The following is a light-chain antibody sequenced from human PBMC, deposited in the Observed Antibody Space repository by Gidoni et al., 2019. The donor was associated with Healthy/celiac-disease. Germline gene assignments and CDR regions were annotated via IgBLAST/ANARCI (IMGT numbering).Light chain of an antibody. J-gene: IGKJ2*01. CDR2: DAS. CDR1: QSSSSW. CDR3: QQYNSYPRYT. Sequence: DIQMTQSPSTLPASLGDRVNVTCRASQSSSSWLAWYQQKPGKAPKLLIYDASSLESGVPSRFSGSGSGTEFTLTSSSLQPDDFATYYCQQYNSYPRYTFGQGTKLEIK. V-gene: IGKV1-5*01.